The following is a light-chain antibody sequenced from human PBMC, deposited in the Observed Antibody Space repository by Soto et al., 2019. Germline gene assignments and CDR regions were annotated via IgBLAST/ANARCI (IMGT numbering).Light chain of an antibody. V-gene: IGKV3-15*01. J-gene: IGKJ1*01. Sequence: EIVMTQSPATLSVSPGERATLSCRASQSVSSNLAWYQQKTGQAPRLLIYGTSTRATGIPARFSGSRSGTDFTLTISSLQSEDFAVYYCQQYNNWPRTFGQGTKVEIK. CDR1: QSVSSN. CDR2: GTS. CDR3: QQYNNWPRT.